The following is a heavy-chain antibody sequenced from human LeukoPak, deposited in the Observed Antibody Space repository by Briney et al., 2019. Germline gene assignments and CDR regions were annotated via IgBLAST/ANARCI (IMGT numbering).Heavy chain of an antibody. J-gene: IGHJ5*02. V-gene: IGHV3-23*01. D-gene: IGHD3-3*01. Sequence: SGGSLRLSCAASGFTFSSYAMSWVRQAPGKGLEWVSAISGSGGSTYYADSVKGRFTISRDNSKNTLYLQMNSLRAKDTAVYYCAKDYDFWSGYLSWGQGTLVTVSS. CDR1: GFTFSSYA. CDR3: AKDYDFWSGYLS. CDR2: ISGSGGST.